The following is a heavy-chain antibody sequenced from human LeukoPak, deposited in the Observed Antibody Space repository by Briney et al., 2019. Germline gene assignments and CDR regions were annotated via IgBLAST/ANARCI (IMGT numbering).Heavy chain of an antibody. D-gene: IGHD3-22*01. CDR1: GYSFTSYW. V-gene: IGHV5-51*01. Sequence: GESLKISCKGSGYSFTSYWIGWVRQMPGKGLEWMGIIYPGDSDTRYSPSFQGQVTISAGKSISTAYLQWSSLKASDTAMYYCARLAFHYYDSSGYPLFDYWGQGTLVTVSS. J-gene: IGHJ4*02. CDR3: ARLAFHYYDSSGYPLFDY. CDR2: IYPGDSDT.